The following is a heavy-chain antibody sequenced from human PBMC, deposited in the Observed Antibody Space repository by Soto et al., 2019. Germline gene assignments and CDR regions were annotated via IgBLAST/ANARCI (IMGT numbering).Heavy chain of an antibody. CDR2: IWYDGSNK. CDR3: ARDYDILTGYGSLDY. V-gene: IGHV3-33*01. D-gene: IGHD3-9*01. J-gene: IGHJ4*02. Sequence: GGSLRLSCAASGFTFSSYGMHWVRQAPGKGLEWVAVIWYDGSNKYYADSVKGRFTISRDNSKNTLYLQMNSLRAEDTAVYYCARDYDILTGYGSLDYWGQGTLVTVSS. CDR1: GFTFSSYG.